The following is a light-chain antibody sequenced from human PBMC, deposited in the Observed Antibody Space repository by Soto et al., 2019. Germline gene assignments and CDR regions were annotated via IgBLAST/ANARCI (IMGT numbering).Light chain of an antibody. J-gene: IGKJ1*01. V-gene: IGKV1-5*03. Sequence: DIQMTQPPSTLSASVGDRVTITCRASQSIYKWLAWYQQKPGKAPNLLIYEASTLESGVPSRFSGSGSGTEFTFTISSLQPDDFATYYCQHYDTYPWTFGQGTKVDIQ. CDR1: QSIYKW. CDR3: QHYDTYPWT. CDR2: EAS.